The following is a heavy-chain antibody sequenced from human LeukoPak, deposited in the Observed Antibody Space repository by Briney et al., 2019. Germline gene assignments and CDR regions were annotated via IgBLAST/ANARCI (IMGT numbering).Heavy chain of an antibody. J-gene: IGHJ4*02. CDR1: GYTFTSYD. V-gene: IGHV1-8*01. CDR3: ARLVRPPYCGGDCYSVDY. CDR2: MNPNSGNT. D-gene: IGHD2-21*02. Sequence: ASVKVSCKASGYTFTSYDINWVRQATGQGLKWMGWMNPNSGNTGYAQKFQGRVTMTRNTSISTAYMELSSLRSEDTAVYYCARLVRPPYCGGDCYSVDYWGQGTLVTVSS.